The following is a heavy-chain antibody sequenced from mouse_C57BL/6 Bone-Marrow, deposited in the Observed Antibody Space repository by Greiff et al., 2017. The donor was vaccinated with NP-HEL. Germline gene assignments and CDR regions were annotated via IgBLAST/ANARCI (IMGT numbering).Heavy chain of an antibody. Sequence: EVKVVESGPGMVKPSQSLSLTCTVTGYSITSGYDWHWIRHFPGNKLEWMGYISYSGSTNYNPSLKSRISITHDTSKNHFFLKLNSVTTEDTATYYCARDGKLGREFAYWGQGTLVTVSA. CDR1: GYSITSGYD. D-gene: IGHD4-1*01. CDR3: ARDGKLGREFAY. V-gene: IGHV3-1*01. CDR2: ISYSGST. J-gene: IGHJ3*01.